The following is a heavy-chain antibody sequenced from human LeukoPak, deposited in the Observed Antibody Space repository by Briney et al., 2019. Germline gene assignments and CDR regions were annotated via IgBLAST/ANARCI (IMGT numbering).Heavy chain of an antibody. CDR3: AKYPTIGTLPNWFDP. CDR1: GFTFSSFA. J-gene: IGHJ5*02. Sequence: PGGSLRLSCAASGFTFSSFAMSWVRQAPGKGPEWVAGISGGVGSTYYADSVKGRFTISRDDSNNTLYLQMNSLRAEDTAIYSCAKYPTIGTLPNWFDPWGQGTLVTVSS. CDR2: ISGGVGST. V-gene: IGHV3-23*01. D-gene: IGHD3-3*01.